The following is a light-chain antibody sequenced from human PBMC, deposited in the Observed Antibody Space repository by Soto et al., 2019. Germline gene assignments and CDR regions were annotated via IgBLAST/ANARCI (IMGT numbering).Light chain of an antibody. CDR2: GAS. V-gene: IGKV3-15*01. CDR3: QQYNNWPPGT. Sequence: KVMTQYPATLSVSPGERATHSCRARQSVSSNLAWYQQKPGQAPRLLIYGASTRATGIPARFSGSGSGTEFTLTISSLQSEDFAVYYCQQYNNWPPGTFGQGTKVDIK. J-gene: IGKJ1*01. CDR1: QSVSSN.